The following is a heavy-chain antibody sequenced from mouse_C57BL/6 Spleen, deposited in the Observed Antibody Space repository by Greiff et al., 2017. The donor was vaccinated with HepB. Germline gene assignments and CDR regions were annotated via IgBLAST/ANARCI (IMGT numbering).Heavy chain of an antibody. CDR2: ISYDGSN. J-gene: IGHJ4*01. CDR1: GYSITSGYY. V-gene: IGHV3-6*01. D-gene: IGHD6-2*01. Sequence: EVKLQESGPGLVKPSQSLSLTCSVTGYSITSGYYWNWIRQFPGNKLEWMGYISYDGSNNYNPSLKNRISITRDTSKNQFFLKLNSVTTEDTATYYCAVRLHYAMDYWGQGTSVTVSS. CDR3: AVRLHYAMDY.